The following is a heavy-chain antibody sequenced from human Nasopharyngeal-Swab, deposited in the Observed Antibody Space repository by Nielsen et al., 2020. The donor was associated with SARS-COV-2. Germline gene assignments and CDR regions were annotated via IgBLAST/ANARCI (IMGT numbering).Heavy chain of an antibody. J-gene: IGHJ5*02. CDR2: IHYSGSS. Sequence: PGKGPEWIASIHYSGSSYYNPSLKSRVTISVDTSKNQFSLELNSVTAADTAVYYCARRRIPITRGIKGWFDPWGQGTLVTVSS. CDR3: ARRRIPITRGIKGWFDP. D-gene: IGHD3-10*01. V-gene: IGHV4-39*01.